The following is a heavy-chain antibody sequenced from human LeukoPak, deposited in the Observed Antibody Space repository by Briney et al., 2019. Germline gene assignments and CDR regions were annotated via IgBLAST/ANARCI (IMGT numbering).Heavy chain of an antibody. V-gene: IGHV4-39*07. Sequence: PSETLSLTCTVSGGSISSSSYYWGWIRQPPGKGLEWIGSIYYSGGTYYNPSLKSRVTISVDTSKNQFSLKLSSVTAADTAVYYCARVARSGSYYNKPAYFDYWGQGTLVTVSS. CDR1: GGSISSSSYY. CDR3: ARVARSGSYYNKPAYFDY. J-gene: IGHJ4*02. D-gene: IGHD3-10*01. CDR2: IYYSGGT.